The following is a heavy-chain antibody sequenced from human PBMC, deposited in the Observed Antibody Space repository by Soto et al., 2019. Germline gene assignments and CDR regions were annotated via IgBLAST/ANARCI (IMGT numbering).Heavy chain of an antibody. Sequence: GASVKVSCKASGYTFTSYYMHWVRQAPGQGLEWMGIINPSGDSTSYAQKYQGRVTMNRDTSTSTVYMELSSLRSEDTAEKYSARVGSSVPSSGWFDPWGQGTLVTVSS. CDR3: ARVGSSVPSSGWFDP. CDR1: GYTFTSYY. J-gene: IGHJ5*02. V-gene: IGHV1-46*03. CDR2: INPSGDST. D-gene: IGHD6-19*01.